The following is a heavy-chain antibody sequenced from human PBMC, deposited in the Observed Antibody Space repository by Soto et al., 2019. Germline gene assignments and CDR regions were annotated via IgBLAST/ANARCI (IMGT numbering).Heavy chain of an antibody. D-gene: IGHD2-2*01. Sequence: GGSLRLSCADSGSTVSSNYMSWVRQAPGKGLEWVSVIYNGGNTYYADSVKGRFTISRDNAKNTLYLQMNSLRVEDTAVYYCARAIRCSRVSCYGQSRDVWGQGTTVTVSS. V-gene: IGHV3-53*01. J-gene: IGHJ6*02. CDR1: GSTVSSNY. CDR2: IYNGGNT. CDR3: ARAIRCSRVSCYGQSRDV.